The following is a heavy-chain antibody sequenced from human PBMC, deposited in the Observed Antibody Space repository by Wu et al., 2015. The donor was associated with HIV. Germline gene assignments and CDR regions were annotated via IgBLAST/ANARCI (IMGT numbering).Heavy chain of an antibody. CDR1: GNTFNA. D-gene: IGHD6-19*01. Sequence: QAQLVQSGAEVKKPGSSVKVSCKASGNTFNAVNWLRQAPGQGLEWMGGIIPLFGTTEYAHIFQGRVTITTDESTSTAYMRLNSLTSADTAVYYCATPRSPGFSSAWPTYFDYWGQGTLLTVSS. J-gene: IGHJ4*02. V-gene: IGHV1-69*05. CDR2: IIPLFGTT. CDR3: ATPRSPGFSSAWPTYFDY.